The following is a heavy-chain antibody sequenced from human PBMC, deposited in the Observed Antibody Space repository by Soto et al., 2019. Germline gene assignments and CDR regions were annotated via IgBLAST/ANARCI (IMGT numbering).Heavy chain of an antibody. D-gene: IGHD3-22*01. CDR1: GSTFSGYA. CDR2: ISYDGSNK. V-gene: IGHV3-30-3*01. J-gene: IGHJ4*02. CDR3: APDYYHSSGYYSAFVY. Sequence: GVSLSLSCAASGSTFSGYARHWVRQAPGKGLERVAVISYDGSNKYYADSVKGRFTISRDNSKNTLYLQMNILIAEDTAVYYCAPDYYHSSGYYSAFVYSGQGPLVTVYS.